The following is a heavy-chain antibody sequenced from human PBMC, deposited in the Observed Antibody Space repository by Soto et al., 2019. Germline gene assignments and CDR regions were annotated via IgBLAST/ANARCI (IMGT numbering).Heavy chain of an antibody. CDR3: ARGRASGSYYPLDY. V-gene: IGHV1-8*01. D-gene: IGHD3-10*01. CDR1: GNTFTSYD. CDR2: INPNSGNI. J-gene: IGHJ4*02. Sequence: ASVKVSCKASGNTFTSYDINWVRQATGHGLEWMGWINPNSGNIGYAQKFQGRVTMTRDTAIRTAYMEVSRLRSDDTAVYYCARGRASGSYYPLDYWCQGPLVTVSS.